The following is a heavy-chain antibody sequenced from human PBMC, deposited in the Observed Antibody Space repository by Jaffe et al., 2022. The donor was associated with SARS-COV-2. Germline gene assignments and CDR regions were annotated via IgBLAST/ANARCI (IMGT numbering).Heavy chain of an antibody. D-gene: IGHD1-26*01. CDR1: GFTFSSYA. J-gene: IGHJ4*02. CDR3: ARAGIVGATFFRY. CDR2: ISYDGSNK. V-gene: IGHV3-30-3*01. Sequence: QVQLVESGGGVVQPGRSLRLSCAASGFTFSSYAMHWVRQAPGKGLEWVAVISYDGSNKYYADSVKGRFTISRDNSKNTLYLQMNSLRAEDTAVYYCARAGIVGATFFRYWGQGTLVTVSS.